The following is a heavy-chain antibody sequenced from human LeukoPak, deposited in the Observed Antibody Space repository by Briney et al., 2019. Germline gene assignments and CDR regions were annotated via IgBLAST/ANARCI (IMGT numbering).Heavy chain of an antibody. Sequence: SETLSLTCAVYGGSFSGYYWSWTRQPPGKGLEWIGEINHSGSTNYNPSLKSRVTISVDTSKNQFSLKLSSVTAADTAVYYCARDAVPYSSSWIPGYRGQGTLVTVSS. CDR2: INHSGST. CDR3: ARDAVPYSSSWIPGY. V-gene: IGHV4-34*01. J-gene: IGHJ4*02. D-gene: IGHD6-13*01. CDR1: GGSFSGYY.